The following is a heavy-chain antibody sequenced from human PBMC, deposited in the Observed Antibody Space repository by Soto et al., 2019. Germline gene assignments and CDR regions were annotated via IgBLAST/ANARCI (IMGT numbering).Heavy chain of an antibody. CDR1: GGSVSSYY. J-gene: IGHJ4*02. CDR2: IYYNGNT. D-gene: IGHD6-6*01. V-gene: IGHV4-59*08. Sequence: PSETLSLTCTVSGGSVSSYYWSWIRQPPGKGLEWIGYIYYNGNTNYNPSLKSRVTISVDTSKSHFSLRLSSVTAADTAVYYCARHKSIAALPFDYWGQGTQVTVSS. CDR3: ARHKSIAALPFDY.